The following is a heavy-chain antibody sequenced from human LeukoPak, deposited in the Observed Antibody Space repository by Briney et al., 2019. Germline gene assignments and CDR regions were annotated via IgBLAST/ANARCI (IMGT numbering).Heavy chain of an antibody. D-gene: IGHD4-17*01. CDR1: GFTFSSYS. CDR2: ISSSGSSI. V-gene: IGHV3-48*04. CDR3: AREGALTVTKDAFDI. Sequence: GGSLRLSCAASGFTFSSYSMNWVRQAPGKGLEWVSYISSSGSSIYYADSVKGRFTISRDNAKNSLYLQMNSLRAEDTAVYYCAREGALTVTKDAFDIWGQGTMVTVSS. J-gene: IGHJ3*02.